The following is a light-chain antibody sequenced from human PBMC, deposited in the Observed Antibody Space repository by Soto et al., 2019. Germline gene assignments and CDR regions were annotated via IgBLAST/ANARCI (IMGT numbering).Light chain of an antibody. CDR3: QQFGGSPPSWT. V-gene: IGKV3-20*01. Sequence: ESVLTQSPGTLSLSPGERATLSCRASQSVSSNSLAWYQQKPGQDPRLLIYGASSRATGTPDRFSGNGSVTDFPLTISSLEPEDFAVYYCQQFGGSPPSWTFGQGTKVEI. CDR2: GAS. CDR1: QSVSSNS. J-gene: IGKJ1*01.